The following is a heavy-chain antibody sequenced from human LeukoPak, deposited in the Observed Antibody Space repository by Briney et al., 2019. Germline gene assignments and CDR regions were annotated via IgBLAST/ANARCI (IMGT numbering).Heavy chain of an antibody. CDR1: GFTLGIYR. CDR2: INQGGSEK. J-gene: IGHJ4*02. V-gene: IGHV3-7*03. CDR3: ARSFKVDY. Sequence: GGSLRLSCAASGFTLGIYRMTWVRQAPGKGLEWVATINQGGSEKYYVDSVKGRFTISRDYTRNLLFLQMNSLRVEDTAVYYCARSFKVDYWGQGTLVIVSS.